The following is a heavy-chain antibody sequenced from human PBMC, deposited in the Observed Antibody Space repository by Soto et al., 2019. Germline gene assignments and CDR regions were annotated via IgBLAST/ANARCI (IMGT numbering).Heavy chain of an antibody. CDR3: AVVPAANGHYGMDV. Sequence: GGSLRLSCAASGFTFSSYSMNWVRQAPGKGLEWVSYISSSSSTIYYADSVKGRFAISRDNAKNSLYLQMNSLRAEDTAVYYCAVVPAANGHYGMDVWGQGTTVTVSS. D-gene: IGHD2-2*01. J-gene: IGHJ6*02. CDR2: ISSSSSTI. CDR1: GFTFSSYS. V-gene: IGHV3-48*01.